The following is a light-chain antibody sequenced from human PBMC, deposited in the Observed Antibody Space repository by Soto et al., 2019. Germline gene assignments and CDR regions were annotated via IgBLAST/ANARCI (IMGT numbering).Light chain of an antibody. CDR2: SNI. CDR1: SSNIGAAYD. Sequence: QSVLTQPPSVSGAPGQRVTFSCIGSSSNIGAAYDVHWYQQLPGTAPKLLIYSNINRPSWVPDRFSGSKSGASAALAITGLQAEDEAEYSCQSYESSLGFVFGAETKLTVL. V-gene: IGLV1-40*01. CDR3: QSYESSLGFV. J-gene: IGLJ1*01.